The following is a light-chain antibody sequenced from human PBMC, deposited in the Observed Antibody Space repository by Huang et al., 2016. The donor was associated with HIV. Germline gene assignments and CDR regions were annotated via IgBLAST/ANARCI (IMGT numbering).Light chain of an antibody. CDR1: ETVTRGY. J-gene: IGKJ2*01. V-gene: IGKV3-20*01. CDR2: GSS. CDR3: QQYGGSPRT. Sequence: EIVLTQSQGTLSLSPGERATLSCRASETVTRGYLAWYQQKPGQAPRLLIFGSSTRATGIPDRFTGSGSGTDFTLTITRLEREDFAMYYCQQYGGSPRTFGQGTKLELK.